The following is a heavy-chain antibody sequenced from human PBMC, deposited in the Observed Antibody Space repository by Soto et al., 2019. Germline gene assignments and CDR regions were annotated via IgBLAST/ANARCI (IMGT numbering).Heavy chain of an antibody. Sequence: PGGPLRASGSASGFTFSSNYMSWVRQAPGKGLEWVSVIYSDGSTYYADSVKGRFTISRDNSKDMLYLQMNSLRAEDTAVYYCARDRSGSSGYYGMDVWGQGTTVTVSS. CDR1: GFTFSSNY. CDR3: ARDRSGSSGYYGMDV. D-gene: IGHD3-10*01. CDR2: IYSDGST. V-gene: IGHV3-53*01. J-gene: IGHJ6*02.